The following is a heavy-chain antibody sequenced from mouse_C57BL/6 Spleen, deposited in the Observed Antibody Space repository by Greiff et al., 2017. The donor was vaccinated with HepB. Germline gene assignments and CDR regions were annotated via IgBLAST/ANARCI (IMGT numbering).Heavy chain of an antibody. CDR2: IYPRSGNT. CDR3: ARTAYDYDGARYYAMDY. J-gene: IGHJ4*01. D-gene: IGHD2-4*01. V-gene: IGHV1-81*01. Sequence: QVQLKQSGAELARPGASVKLSCKASGYTFTSYGISWVKQRTGQGLEWIGEIYPRSGNTYYNEKFKGKATLTADKSSSTAYMELRSLTSEDSAVYFCARTAYDYDGARYYAMDYWGQGTSVTVSS. CDR1: GYTFTSYG.